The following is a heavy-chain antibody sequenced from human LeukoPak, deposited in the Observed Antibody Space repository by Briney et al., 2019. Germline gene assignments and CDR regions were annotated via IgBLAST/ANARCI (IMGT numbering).Heavy chain of an antibody. CDR3: ARGEDGYNYGFDP. J-gene: IGHJ5*02. D-gene: IGHD5-24*01. CDR2: INPNSGFA. Sequence: ASVKVSCKASGYTFTGYYIHWVRQAPGQGLQWMGWINPNSGFAHYPQNFQGRLTMTRDTSISTVYMELSRLRSDDTAVYYCARGEDGYNYGFDPWGQGTLVTVSS. V-gene: IGHV1-2*02. CDR1: GYTFTGYY.